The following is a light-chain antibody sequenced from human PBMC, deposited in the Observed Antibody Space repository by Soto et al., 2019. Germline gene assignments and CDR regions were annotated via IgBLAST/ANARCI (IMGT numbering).Light chain of an antibody. J-gene: IGLJ2*01. CDR3: SSYITSITFVV. Sequence: QSALTQPASVSGSPGQPITISCTGTSSDVGANNYVSWYQHHPGKAPKLLIYEVSNRPSGVSSRFSGSKSGNTASLTISGLQEEDEDDYYCSSYITSITFVVFGGGTQLTVL. V-gene: IGLV2-14*01. CDR1: SSDVGANNY. CDR2: EVS.